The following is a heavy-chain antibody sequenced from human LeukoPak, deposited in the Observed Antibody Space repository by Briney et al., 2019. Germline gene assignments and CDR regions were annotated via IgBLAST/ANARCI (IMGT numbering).Heavy chain of an antibody. J-gene: IGHJ4*02. V-gene: IGHV5-51*01. CDR2: VYPSDSDT. CDR1: GYSFSNYW. CDR3: ARPSRNYFDY. Sequence: GESLKISCKGSGYSFSNYWIAWVRQMPGKGLQWMGSVYPSDSDTRYSPSFQGQVTISADKSFNTAYLQWSSLKASDTAIYYCARPSRNYFDYWGQGTLVTVSS.